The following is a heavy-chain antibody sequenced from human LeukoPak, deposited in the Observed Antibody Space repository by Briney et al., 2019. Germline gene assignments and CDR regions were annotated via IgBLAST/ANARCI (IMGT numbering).Heavy chain of an antibody. V-gene: IGHV3-64*01. CDR3: ARGPDTEGDFDY. D-gene: IGHD3-16*01. CDR1: GFTFSSYA. Sequence: GGSLRLSCAVSGFTFSSYAMHWVRQAPGKGLEYVSAISSVGGSTYYGNSVKGRFTISRDNSKNTLYLQMDSLRAEDMAVYYCARGPDTEGDFDYWGQGTLVTVSS. J-gene: IGHJ4*02. CDR2: ISSVGGST.